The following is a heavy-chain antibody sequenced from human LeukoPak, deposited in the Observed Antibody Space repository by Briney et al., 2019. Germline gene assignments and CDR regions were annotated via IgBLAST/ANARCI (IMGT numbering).Heavy chain of an antibody. CDR3: AREWTTWGAFDI. V-gene: IGHV4-59*12. J-gene: IGHJ3*02. CDR1: GGSISTYY. Sequence: SETLSLTCTVSGGSISTYYWSWIRQTPGKGLEWIGFIYYSGSTFYNPSLKSRVTISVDTSKNQFSMKLSSVTAADAAVYFCAREWTTWGAFDIWGQGTMVTVSS. D-gene: IGHD2/OR15-2a*01. CDR2: IYYSGST.